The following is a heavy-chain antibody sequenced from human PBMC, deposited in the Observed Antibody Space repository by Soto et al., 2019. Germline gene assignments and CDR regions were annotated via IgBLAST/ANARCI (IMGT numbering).Heavy chain of an antibody. CDR1: GFTFTSHS. CDR3: ARDAKGSSGDHFDC. J-gene: IGHJ4*02. CDR2: ISSSSSTI. D-gene: IGHD1-1*01. V-gene: IGHV3-48*02. Sequence: EVQLVESRGGLVQPGGSLRLSCAASGFTFTSHSMNWVRQAPGKGLEWVSYISSSSSTIYYANSVKGRFTISRDNAKNSLYLQMNSLRDEDTAVYYCARDAKGSSGDHFDCWGQGTLVTVSS.